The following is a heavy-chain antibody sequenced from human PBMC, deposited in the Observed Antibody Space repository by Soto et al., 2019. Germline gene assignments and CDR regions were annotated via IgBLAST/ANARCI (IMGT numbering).Heavy chain of an antibody. V-gene: IGHV3-30*18. D-gene: IGHD5-12*01. CDR2: ISYDGSNK. Sequence: PGGSLRLSCAASGFTFSSYGMHWVRQAPGKGLEWVAVISYDGSNKYYADSVKGRFTISRDNSKNTLYLQMNSLRAEDTAVYYCAKELVGVATTDFDYWGQGTLVTVSS. CDR3: AKELVGVATTDFDY. J-gene: IGHJ4*02. CDR1: GFTFSSYG.